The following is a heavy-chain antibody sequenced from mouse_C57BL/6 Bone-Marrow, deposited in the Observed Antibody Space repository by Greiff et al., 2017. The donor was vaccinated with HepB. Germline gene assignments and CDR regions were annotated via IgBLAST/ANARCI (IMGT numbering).Heavy chain of an antibody. V-gene: IGHV1-15*01. Sequence: VKLQESGAELVRPGASVTLSCKASGYTFTDYEMHWVKQTPVHGLEWIGAIDPETGGTAYNQKFKGKAILTADKSSSTAYMELRSLTSEDSAVYYCTRTVAGKNYFDYWGQGTTLTVSS. J-gene: IGHJ2*01. CDR1: GYTFTDYE. CDR2: IDPETGGT. CDR3: TRTVAGKNYFDY. D-gene: IGHD1-1*01.